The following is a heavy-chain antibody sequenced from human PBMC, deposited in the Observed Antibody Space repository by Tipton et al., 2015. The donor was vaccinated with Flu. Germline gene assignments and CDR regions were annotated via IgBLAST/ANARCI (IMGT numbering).Heavy chain of an antibody. Sequence: QSGAEVKKPGASVKVSCKASGYTFTSYGISWVRQAPGQGLEWMGWISAYNGNTNYAQKLQGRVTMTTDTSTSTAYMELRSLRSDDTAVYYCARDLYTIFGVVITPYYYYYMDVWGKGTTVTVSS. CDR3: ARDLYTIFGVVITPYYYYYMDV. D-gene: IGHD3-3*01. CDR1: GYTFTSYG. J-gene: IGHJ6*03. V-gene: IGHV1-18*04. CDR2: ISAYNGNT.